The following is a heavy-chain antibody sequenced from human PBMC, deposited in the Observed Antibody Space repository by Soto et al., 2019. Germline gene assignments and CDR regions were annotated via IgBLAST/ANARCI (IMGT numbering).Heavy chain of an antibody. Sequence: GGSLRLSCAASGFTFSSYSMNWVRQAPGKGLEWVSSISSSSSYIYYADSVKGLFTISRDNAKNSLYLQMNILRAEDTAVYYCARGMREQGNYYYYYMDVWGKGTTVTVSS. D-gene: IGHD1-26*01. CDR3: ARGMREQGNYYYYYMDV. CDR1: GFTFSSYS. CDR2: ISSSSSYI. V-gene: IGHV3-21*01. J-gene: IGHJ6*03.